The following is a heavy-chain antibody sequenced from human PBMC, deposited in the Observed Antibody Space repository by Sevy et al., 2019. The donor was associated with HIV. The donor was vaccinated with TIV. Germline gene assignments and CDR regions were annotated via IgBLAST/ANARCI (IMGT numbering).Heavy chain of an antibody. D-gene: IGHD3-10*01. Sequence: SETLSLTCAVSSGSISSSNWWSWVRQPPGKGLEWIGESYRSGSTNYNPSLKSRVTISVDKSKNQFSLKLSSVTAADTAVYYCARAAYYYGSGSERDYYYYMDVWGKGTTVTVSS. CDR2: SYRSGST. V-gene: IGHV4-4*02. CDR1: SGSISSSNW. CDR3: ARAAYYYGSGSERDYYYYMDV. J-gene: IGHJ6*03.